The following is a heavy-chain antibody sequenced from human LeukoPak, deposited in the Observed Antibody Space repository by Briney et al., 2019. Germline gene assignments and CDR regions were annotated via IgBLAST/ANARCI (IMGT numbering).Heavy chain of an antibody. J-gene: IGHJ5*02. CDR3: AVGDGAS. Sequence: SETLSLTCTVSGGSISTYYWSWIRQPPGKGLEWIGEINHSGSTNYNPSLKSRVTISVDTSKNQFSLKLSSVTAADTAVYYCAVGDGASWGQGTLVTVSS. CDR1: GGSISTYY. D-gene: IGHD5-24*01. CDR2: INHSGST. V-gene: IGHV4-34*01.